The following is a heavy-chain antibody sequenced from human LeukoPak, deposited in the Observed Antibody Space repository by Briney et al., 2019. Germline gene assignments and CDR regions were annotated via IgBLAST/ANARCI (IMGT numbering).Heavy chain of an antibody. CDR2: ISGSGGST. J-gene: IGHJ1*01. CDR1: GFTFSSYD. CDR3: AKGRKGKITMIVVVITTALQH. V-gene: IGHV3-23*01. Sequence: GGSLRLSCAASGFTFSSYDMSWVRQAPGKGLEWVSAISGSGGSTYYADSVKGRFTISRDNSKNTLYLQMNSLRAEDTAVYYCAKGRKGKITMIVVVITTALQHWGQGTLVTVSS. D-gene: IGHD3-22*01.